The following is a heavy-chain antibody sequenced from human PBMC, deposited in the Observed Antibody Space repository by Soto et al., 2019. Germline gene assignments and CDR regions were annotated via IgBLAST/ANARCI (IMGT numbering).Heavy chain of an antibody. V-gene: IGHV3-30*02. CDR3: AKNQFCSSTSCNYYGMDV. J-gene: IGHJ6*02. D-gene: IGHD2-2*01. CDR1: GFTFSSYG. CDR2: IPHDGTNK. Sequence: GGSLRLSCAASGFTFSSYGMHWVRQAPGKGLEWVAVIPHDGTNKYYGDSVKGRFTISRDDSKNTLYLQMNSLRAEDTAVYYYAKNQFCSSTSCNYYGMDVWGQGTTVTAP.